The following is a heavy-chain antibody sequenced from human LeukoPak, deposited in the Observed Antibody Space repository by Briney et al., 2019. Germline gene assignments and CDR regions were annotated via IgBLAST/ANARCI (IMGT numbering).Heavy chain of an antibody. V-gene: IGHV1-46*01. CDR1: GYTFTNYC. CDR2: INPTVGST. Sequence: ASVKVSCKASGYTFTNYCMHWVRQAPGQGLEGMAIINPTVGSTTFAQKFQGRVIMTRDTSTSTVYMELSSLRSADTAVYYCAKDVSGYYYGSGRYDAFDIWGQGTLVTVSS. J-gene: IGHJ3*02. D-gene: IGHD3-10*01. CDR3: AKDVSGYYYGSGRYDAFDI.